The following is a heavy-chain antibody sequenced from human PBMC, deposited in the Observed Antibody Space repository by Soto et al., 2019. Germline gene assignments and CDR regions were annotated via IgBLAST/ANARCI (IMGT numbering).Heavy chain of an antibody. CDR3: ARSIAARLNWFDP. CDR1: GFTLSDYY. J-gene: IGHJ5*02. D-gene: IGHD6-6*01. Sequence: PGGSLRLSCAASGFTLSDYYMTWIRQAPGKGLEWVSDISISGTTIHYADSVRGRFTISRDNAKNSLWLQMNTLRAEDTAVYYCARSIAARLNWFDPWGQGTLVTVSS. CDR2: ISISGTTI. V-gene: IGHV3-11*04.